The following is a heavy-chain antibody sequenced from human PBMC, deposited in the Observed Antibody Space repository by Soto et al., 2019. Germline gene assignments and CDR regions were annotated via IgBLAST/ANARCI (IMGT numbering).Heavy chain of an antibody. CDR3: ARLGDGYNPVFEYYYGMDV. Sequence: GESLKISCKGSGYSFTSYWIGWVRQMPGKGLEWMGIIYPGDSDTRYSPSFQGQVTISADKSISTAYLQWSSLKASDTAMYYCARLGDGYNPVFEYYYGMDVWGQGTTVTVSS. CDR1: GYSFTSYW. D-gene: IGHD5-12*01. V-gene: IGHV5-51*01. J-gene: IGHJ6*02. CDR2: IYPGDSDT.